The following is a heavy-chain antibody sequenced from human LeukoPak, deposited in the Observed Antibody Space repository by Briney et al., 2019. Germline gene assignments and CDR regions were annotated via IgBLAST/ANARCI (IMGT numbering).Heavy chain of an antibody. CDR2: ISGSGDNT. CDR1: GLSFSSYA. Sequence: PGGSLRLSCAVSGLSFSSYAMNWVRQAPGKGLEWVSSISGSGDNTDYGDSVKGRFTISRDNAKNTLHLQMNSLRAEDTAVYYCARRAYNWGAFDIWGQGTLVTVSS. V-gene: IGHV3-23*01. CDR3: ARRAYNWGAFDI. D-gene: IGHD5-24*01. J-gene: IGHJ3*02.